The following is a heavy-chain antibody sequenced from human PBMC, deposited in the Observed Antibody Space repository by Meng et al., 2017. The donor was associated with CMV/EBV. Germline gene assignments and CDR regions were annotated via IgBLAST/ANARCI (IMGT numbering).Heavy chain of an antibody. CDR3: ARGVAGFDY. Sequence: GESLKISCAASGFTFSSYSMNWVRQAPGKGLEWVSYISSSSSTIYYADSVKGRFTISRDNAKNSLYLQMNSLRAEDTAVYYCARGVAGFDYWGQGTLVTVSS. D-gene: IGHD6-13*01. V-gene: IGHV3-48*04. CDR2: ISSSSSTI. J-gene: IGHJ4*02. CDR1: GFTFSSYS.